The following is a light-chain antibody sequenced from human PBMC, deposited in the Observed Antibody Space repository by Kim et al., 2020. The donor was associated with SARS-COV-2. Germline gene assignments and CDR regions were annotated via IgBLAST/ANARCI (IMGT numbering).Light chain of an antibody. V-gene: IGKV3-11*01. Sequence: EIVLTQYPATLSLSPGERATLSCRASQNVRGYLAWFQQKPGQTPRLLIYDVSKRATGIPARFSGSGGGSGTDFTLTISSLEPEDFAIYYCHKRMNWLSFGGGTKVDIK. CDR2: DVS. CDR1: QNVRGY. CDR3: HKRMNWLS. J-gene: IGKJ4*01.